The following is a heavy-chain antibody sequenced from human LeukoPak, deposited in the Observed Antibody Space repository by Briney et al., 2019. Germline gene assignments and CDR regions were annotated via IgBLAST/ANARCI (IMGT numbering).Heavy chain of an antibody. V-gene: IGHV1-69*13. CDR1: GGTFSSYA. CDR3: ARAMVWYYYDSSGVGGAFDI. CDR2: IIPIFGTA. Sequence: SVKVSCKASGGTFSSYAISWVRQAPGQGLEWMGGIIPIFGTANYAQKFQGRVTITADESTSTAYMELSSLRSEDTAVYYCARAMVWYYYDSSGVGGAFDIWGQGTMVTVSS. J-gene: IGHJ3*02. D-gene: IGHD3-22*01.